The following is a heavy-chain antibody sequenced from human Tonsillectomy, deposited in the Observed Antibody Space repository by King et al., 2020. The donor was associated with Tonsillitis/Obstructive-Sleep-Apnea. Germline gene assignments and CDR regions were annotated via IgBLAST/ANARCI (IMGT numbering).Heavy chain of an antibody. CDR1: GFTFSSYS. D-gene: IGHD6-19*01. Sequence: VQLVESGGGLVKPGGSLRLSCAASGFTFSSYSMNWVRQAPGKGLEWGSSVSSRSVYIDYADSVKGRFTISRDNAKNSLYLQMISLRAEDTAVYYCAGTVVVAGIPDYWGQGTLVTVSS. CDR2: VSSRSVYI. CDR3: AGTVVVAGIPDY. J-gene: IGHJ4*02. V-gene: IGHV3-21*01.